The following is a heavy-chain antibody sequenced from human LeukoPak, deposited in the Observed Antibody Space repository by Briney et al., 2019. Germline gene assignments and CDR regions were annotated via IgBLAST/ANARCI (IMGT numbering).Heavy chain of an antibody. CDR1: GYTFTSYA. D-gene: IGHD1-1*01. CDR3: ARGLGTNGREEY. CDR2: INAGNGNT. Sequence: ASVKVSRKASGYTFTSYAMHWVRQAPGQRLEWMGWINAGNGNTKYSQKFQGRVTITRDTSASTAYMELSSLRSEDTAVYYCARGLGTNGREEYWGQGTLVTVSS. J-gene: IGHJ4*02. V-gene: IGHV1-3*01.